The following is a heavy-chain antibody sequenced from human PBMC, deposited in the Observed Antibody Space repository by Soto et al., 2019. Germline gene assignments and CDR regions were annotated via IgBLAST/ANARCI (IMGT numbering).Heavy chain of an antibody. CDR2: ISYDGSNK. V-gene: IGHV3-30-3*01. CDR3: ARDRLGDYVNYYGMDV. D-gene: IGHD4-17*01. Sequence: PGGSLRLSCAASGFTFSSYAMHWVRQAPGKGLEWVAVISYDGSNKYYADSVKGRFTISRDNSKNTLYLQMNSLRAEDTAVYYCARDRLGDYVNYYGMDVWGQGTTVTVSS. J-gene: IGHJ6*02. CDR1: GFTFSSYA.